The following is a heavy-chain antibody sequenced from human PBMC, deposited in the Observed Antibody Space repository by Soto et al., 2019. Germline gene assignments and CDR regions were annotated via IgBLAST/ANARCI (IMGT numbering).Heavy chain of an antibody. CDR1: GFTFSTYS. CDR3: ARRDFYSNYD. J-gene: IGHJ4*02. Sequence: EVQLVESGGGLVQPGGSLRLSCAASGFTFSTYSMNWVRQAPGKGLEWISYISSSGSTIYYADSVRGRFTISRDNAKNSLYLQMNSLRDEDTALYYCARRDFYSNYDWGQGTLVTVSS. D-gene: IGHD4-4*01. V-gene: IGHV3-48*02. CDR2: ISSSGSTI.